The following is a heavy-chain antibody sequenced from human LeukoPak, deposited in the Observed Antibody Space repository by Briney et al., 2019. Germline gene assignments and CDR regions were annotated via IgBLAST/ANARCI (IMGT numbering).Heavy chain of an antibody. CDR1: GYTFTGYH. Sequence: ASVKVSCKASGYTFTGYHMHWVRQAPGQGLEWMGRINPNTGGTDYAQKFQGRVTMTRDTSISTAYMDLSRLRSDDTAMYYCARDYCSSTSCLFDYWGQGTLVTVSS. CDR2: INPNTGGT. V-gene: IGHV1-2*06. D-gene: IGHD2-2*01. J-gene: IGHJ4*02. CDR3: ARDYCSSTSCLFDY.